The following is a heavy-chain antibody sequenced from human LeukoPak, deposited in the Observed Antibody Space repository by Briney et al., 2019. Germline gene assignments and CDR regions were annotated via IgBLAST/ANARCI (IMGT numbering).Heavy chain of an antibody. V-gene: IGHV3-23*01. CDR2: ISGSGGST. CDR3: ATRVGYFDWLPYYYGMDV. CDR1: GFTFSDYY. D-gene: IGHD3-9*01. J-gene: IGHJ6*02. Sequence: GGSLRLSCAASGFTFSDYYMSWIRQAPGKGLEWVSAISGSGGSTYYADSVKGRFTISRDNSKNTLYLQMNSLRAEDTAVYYCATRVGYFDWLPYYYGMDVWGQGTTVTVSS.